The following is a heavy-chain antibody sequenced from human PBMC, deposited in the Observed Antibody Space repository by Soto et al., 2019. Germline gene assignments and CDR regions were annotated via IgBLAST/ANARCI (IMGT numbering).Heavy chain of an antibody. J-gene: IGHJ4*02. CDR1: GFNFSSHW. Sequence: ASLRLSCAASGFNFSSHWMTWVRQPPGKGLEWVANINQDGGEEYYVDSVKVRFTISRDNAKNSLYLQMNTLRAEDTAVYYCARSPYSGYANFDYWGQGTQVSVSS. CDR3: ARSPYSGYANFDY. CDR2: INQDGGEE. V-gene: IGHV3-7*03. D-gene: IGHD5-12*01.